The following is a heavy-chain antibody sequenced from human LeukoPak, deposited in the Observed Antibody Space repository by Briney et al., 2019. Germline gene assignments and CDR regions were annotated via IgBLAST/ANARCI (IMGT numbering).Heavy chain of an antibody. D-gene: IGHD6-13*01. J-gene: IGHJ4*02. CDR3: ARANRSAGTGFSDY. Sequence: SETLSLTCAVYGGSFSGYYWNWIRQPPGKGLEWIGEINHSGSTNYNPSLKSRVTISVDTSKNQFSLRLSSVTAADTAVYYCARANRSAGTGFSDYWGQGTLVTVSS. V-gene: IGHV4-34*01. CDR2: INHSGST. CDR1: GGSFSGYY.